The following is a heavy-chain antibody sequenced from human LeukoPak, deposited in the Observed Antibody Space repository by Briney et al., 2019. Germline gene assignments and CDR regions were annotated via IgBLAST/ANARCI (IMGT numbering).Heavy chain of an antibody. CDR3: AKGHVVVTADEYFQH. V-gene: IGHV3-23*01. CDR2: ICGSGGST. J-gene: IGHJ1*01. CDR1: GFTFSSYA. Sequence: PGGSLRLSCAASGFTFSSYAMSWVRQAPGKGLEWVSAICGSGGSTYSAAAVKGRVTISRDNSKNTLYLQMNSLKAEDTAVYYCAKGHVVVTADEYFQHWGEGPLVTVSS. D-gene: IGHD2-21*02.